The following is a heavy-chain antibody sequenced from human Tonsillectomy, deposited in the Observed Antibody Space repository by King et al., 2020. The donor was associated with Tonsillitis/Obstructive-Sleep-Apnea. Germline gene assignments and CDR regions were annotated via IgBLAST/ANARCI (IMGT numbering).Heavy chain of an antibody. Sequence: QLVQSGAEVKKPGASVKVSCKASGFTFTGYYMHWVRQAPGQGLEWMGCINPNSGGTNYAQMFQGRVTMTRDTSISTAYMELSRLRSDDTALYYCARGRMLLLSAGNWFDPGGQGTLVTVSS. J-gene: IGHJ5*02. V-gene: IGHV1-2*02. CDR3: ARGRMLLLSAGNWFDP. D-gene: IGHD2-8*01. CDR1: GFTFTGYY. CDR2: INPNSGGT.